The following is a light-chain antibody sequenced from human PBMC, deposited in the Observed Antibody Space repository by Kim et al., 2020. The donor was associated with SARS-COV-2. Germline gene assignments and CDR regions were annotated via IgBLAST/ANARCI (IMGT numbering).Light chain of an antibody. CDR3: LAWDSSSGSYV. V-gene: IGLV3-1*01. Sequence: SYELAQPPSVSASPGQAASITCSGDKLGNKYASWYQQKLGQSPVLVIYQDEKRPSGIPERFSGSNSGNSATLTISGTQAMDEADYFCLAWDSSSGSYVFAPGTKVTVL. J-gene: IGLJ1*01. CDR1: KLGNKY. CDR2: QDE.